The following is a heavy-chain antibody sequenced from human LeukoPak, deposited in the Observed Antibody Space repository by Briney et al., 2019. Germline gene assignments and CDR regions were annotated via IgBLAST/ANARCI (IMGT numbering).Heavy chain of an antibody. J-gene: IGHJ6*02. CDR3: AREKGATRYYYYGMDV. CDR1: GGSISSYY. CDR2: IYYSGST. V-gene: IGHV4-59*12. Sequence: SETLSLTCTVSGGSISSYYWSWIRQPPGKGLEWIGYIYYSGSTNYNPSLKSRVTISVDTSKNQFSLKLSSVTAADTAVYYCAREKGATRYYYYGMDVWGQGTTVTVSS. D-gene: IGHD1-26*01.